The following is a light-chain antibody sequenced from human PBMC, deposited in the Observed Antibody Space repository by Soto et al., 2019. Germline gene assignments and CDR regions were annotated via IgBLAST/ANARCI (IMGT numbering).Light chain of an antibody. CDR2: GAS. V-gene: IGKV3-20*01. CDR1: QSVSSSY. CDR3: QQYGSSPRT. Sequence: EIVLTQSPGTLSLSPGERATLSCRASQSVSSSYLAWYQQKPGQAPRLLIYGASSRATGIPDRFSGSGCGTDLPLTISRLEPEDCAVYYCQQYGSSPRTFGQGTKLEIK. J-gene: IGKJ2*01.